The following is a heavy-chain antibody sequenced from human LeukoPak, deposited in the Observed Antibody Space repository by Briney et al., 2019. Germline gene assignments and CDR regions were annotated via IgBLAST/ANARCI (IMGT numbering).Heavy chain of an antibody. CDR2: ISSSGSTI. D-gene: IGHD6-13*01. CDR1: GFTFSDYY. V-gene: IGHV3-11*01. Sequence: GGSLRLSCAASGFTFSDYYMSWIRQAPGKGLEWVSYISSSGSTIYYADSVKDRFTISRDNAKNSLYLQMNSLRAEDTAVYYCASRYSSSGFDPWGQGTLVTVSS. J-gene: IGHJ5*02. CDR3: ASRYSSSGFDP.